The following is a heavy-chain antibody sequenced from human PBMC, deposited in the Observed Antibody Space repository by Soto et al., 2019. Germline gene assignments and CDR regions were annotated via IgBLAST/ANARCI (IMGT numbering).Heavy chain of an antibody. CDR3: ARDPRLADY. CDR1: GFTFSDHY. CDR2: ISGGGDII. J-gene: IGHJ4*02. D-gene: IGHD6-25*01. V-gene: IGHV3-11*01. Sequence: QVQLVESGGGLVKPGGSLRLSCAASGFTFSDHYMTWIRQAPGKGPEWLSYISGGGDIISYADSVKGRFIISRDNAKRSLYLQMNSLTVEDTAVYYCARDPRLADYWGQGTLVPVSS.